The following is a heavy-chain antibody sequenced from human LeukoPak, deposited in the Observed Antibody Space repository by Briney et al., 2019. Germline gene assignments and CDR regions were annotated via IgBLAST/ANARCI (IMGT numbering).Heavy chain of an antibody. CDR1: GYAFTSYG. Sequence: ASVKVSCKASGYAFTSYGISWVRQAPGQGLEWMGWISTYNGNTNYAQKLQGRVTMTTDTSTSTAYMELRSLRSDDTAVYYCARVLQYSSSSIPEYYFDYWGQGTLVTVPA. J-gene: IGHJ4*02. CDR3: ARVLQYSSSSIPEYYFDY. CDR2: ISTYNGNT. D-gene: IGHD6-6*01. V-gene: IGHV1-18*01.